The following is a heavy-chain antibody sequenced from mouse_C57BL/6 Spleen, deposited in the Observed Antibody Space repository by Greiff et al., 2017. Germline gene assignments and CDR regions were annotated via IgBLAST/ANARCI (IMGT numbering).Heavy chain of an antibody. Sequence: VKLVESGPGLVQPSQSLSITCTVSGFSLTSYGVHWVRQSPGKGLEWLGVIWRGGSTDYNAAFMSRLSITKDNSKSQVFFKMNSLQADDTAIYYCAKNFEYYGSSPWFAYWGQGTLVTVSA. J-gene: IGHJ3*01. CDR1: GFSLTSYG. D-gene: IGHD1-1*01. CDR3: AKNFEYYGSSPWFAY. V-gene: IGHV2-5*01. CDR2: IWRGGST.